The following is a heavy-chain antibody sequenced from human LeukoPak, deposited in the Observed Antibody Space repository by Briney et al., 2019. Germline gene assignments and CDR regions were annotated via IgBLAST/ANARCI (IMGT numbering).Heavy chain of an antibody. D-gene: IGHD2-15*01. J-gene: IGHJ5*02. Sequence: GGSLRLSCAASGFTFSDYYMSWVRQAPGEGLDWVAAIKPDGSEQYYVDSVKGRFTISRDNSKNTLYLQMNSLRAEDTAVYYCARGGIVVVVAAEFDPRGQGTLVTVSS. CDR2: IKPDGSEQ. V-gene: IGHV3-7*01. CDR1: GFTFSDYY. CDR3: ARGGIVVVVAAEFDP.